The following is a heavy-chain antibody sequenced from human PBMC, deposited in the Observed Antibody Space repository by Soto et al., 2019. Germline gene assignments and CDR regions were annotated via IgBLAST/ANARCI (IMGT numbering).Heavy chain of an antibody. CDR3: ARFMTRLPFVPAAMFSYYYYYMDV. Sequence: SETLSLTCTVSGGSISSYYWSWIRQPPGKGLEWIGYIYYSGSTNYNPSLKSRVTISVDTSKNQFSQKLSSVTAADTAVYYCARFMTRLPFVPAAMFSYYYYYMDVWGKGTTVTVSS. CDR2: IYYSGST. J-gene: IGHJ6*03. D-gene: IGHD2-2*01. CDR1: GGSISSYY. V-gene: IGHV4-59*01.